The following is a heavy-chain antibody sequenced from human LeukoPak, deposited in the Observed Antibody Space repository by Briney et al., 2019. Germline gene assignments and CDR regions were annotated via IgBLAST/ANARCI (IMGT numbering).Heavy chain of an antibody. CDR2: INSLGSTI. Sequence: QAGGSLRLSCAASGFTFDDYAMHWVRQAPGKGLEWVSFINSLGSTIYYANSVKGRFTISRDNAKNSLYLQMNTLRAEDTAVYYCARPFWSNYYSFAYWGQGTLVTVSS. J-gene: IGHJ4*02. V-gene: IGHV3-48*03. CDR3: ARPFWSNYYSFAY. D-gene: IGHD3-3*01. CDR1: GFTFDDYA.